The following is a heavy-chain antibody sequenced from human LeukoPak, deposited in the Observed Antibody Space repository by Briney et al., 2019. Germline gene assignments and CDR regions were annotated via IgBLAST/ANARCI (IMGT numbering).Heavy chain of an antibody. CDR2: IGYTSSDK. CDR1: GGSISSGSYS. CDR3: VNGDQRES. J-gene: IGHJ4*02. V-gene: IGHV3-21*01. Sequence: PSETLSLTCAVSGGSISSGSYSWNWIRQPPGKGLEWVSSIGYTSSDKYYIESVRGRFTISRDNAENSLYLQMNSLTADDTAMYYCVNGDQRESWGQGTRVTVSS. D-gene: IGHD4-17*01.